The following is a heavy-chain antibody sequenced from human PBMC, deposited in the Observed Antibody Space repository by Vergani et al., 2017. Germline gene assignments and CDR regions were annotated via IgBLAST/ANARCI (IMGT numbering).Heavy chain of an antibody. V-gene: IGHV5-51*01. J-gene: IGHJ6*03. CDR3: ARQIEQQLPSGGYYYYMDV. D-gene: IGHD6-13*01. Sequence: EVQLVPSGAEVKKPGESLKISCKGSGYSFTSYWIGWVRQMPGKGLEWMGIIYPGDSDTRYSPSFQGQVTISADKSISTAYLQWSSLKASDTAMYYCARQIEQQLPSGGYYYYMDVWGKGTTVTVSS. CDR2: IYPGDSDT. CDR1: GYSFTSYW.